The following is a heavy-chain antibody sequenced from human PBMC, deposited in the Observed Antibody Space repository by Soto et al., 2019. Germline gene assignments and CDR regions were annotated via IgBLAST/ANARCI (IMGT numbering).Heavy chain of an antibody. J-gene: IGHJ6*03. CDR3: ARLSEESSSSNYYYFYMDV. V-gene: IGHV1-8*01. D-gene: IGHD6-6*01. CDR2: MNPQTGNT. Sequence: QVQLVQSGSEGKEPGASMKISCQASGYTFTRYDITWVRQATGQGLEWMGWMNPQTGNTAYAEKFQGRGTMTRSTSINTAYMELSGLRSEDTAVYYCARLSEESSSSNYYYFYMDVWGKGSTVTVSS. CDR1: GYTFTRYD.